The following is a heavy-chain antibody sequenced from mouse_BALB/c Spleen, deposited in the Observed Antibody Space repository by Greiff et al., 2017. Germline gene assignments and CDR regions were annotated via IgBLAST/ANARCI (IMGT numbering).Heavy chain of an antibody. J-gene: IGHJ4*01. V-gene: IGHV3-2*02. CDR2: ISYSGST. CDR1: GYSITSDYA. D-gene: IGHD1-1*01. Sequence: EVQRVESGPGLVKPSQSLSLTCTVTGYSITSDYAWNWIRQFPGNKLEWMGYISYSGSTSYNPSLKSRISITRDTSKNQFFLQLNSVTTEDTATYYCARHYYGSSYEGAMDYWGQGTSVTVSS. CDR3: ARHYYGSSYEGAMDY.